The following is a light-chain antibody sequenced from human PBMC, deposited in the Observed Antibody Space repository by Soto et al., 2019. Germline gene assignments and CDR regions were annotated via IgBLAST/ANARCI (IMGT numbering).Light chain of an antibody. Sequence: QSVLTQPASGSGSPGQSITISCTGNSIDFGIYNLVSWYQQHPAKAPNLMIYEVSKRPSGVSNRFSGSKSGNTASLTISGLHAEDEADYYCCSYAGSSTYVFGTGTKVTVL. CDR3: CSYAGSSTYV. CDR2: EVS. J-gene: IGLJ1*01. CDR1: SIDFGIYNL. V-gene: IGLV2-23*02.